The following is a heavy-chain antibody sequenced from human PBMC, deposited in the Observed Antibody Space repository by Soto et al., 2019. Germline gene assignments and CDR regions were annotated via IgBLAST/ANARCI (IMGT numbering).Heavy chain of an antibody. CDR3: ALYAQTTVTSSRSIYYYYMDV. CDR1: GGSISSYY. Sequence: SETLSLTCTVSGGSISSYYWSWIRQPPGKGLEWIGYIYYSGSTNYNPSLKSRVTISVDTSKNQFSLKLSSVTAADTAVYYCALYAQTTVTSSRSIYYYYMDVWGKGTTVTVSS. J-gene: IGHJ6*03. CDR2: IYYSGST. D-gene: IGHD4-4*01. V-gene: IGHV4-59*12.